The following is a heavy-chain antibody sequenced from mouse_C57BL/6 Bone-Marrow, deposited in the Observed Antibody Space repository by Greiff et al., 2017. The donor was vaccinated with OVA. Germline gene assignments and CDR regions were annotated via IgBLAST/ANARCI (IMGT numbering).Heavy chain of an antibody. CDR2: INPDSSTI. V-gene: IGHV4-1*01. J-gene: IGHJ1*03. CDR1: GIDFSRYW. D-gene: IGHD1-1*01. Sequence: EASGIDFSRYWMSWVRRAPGKGLEWIGEINPDSSTINYAPSLKDKFIISRDNAKNTLYLQMSKVRSEDTALYYCANYYYGSSSYWYFDVWGTGTTVTVSS. CDR3: ANYYYGSSSYWYFDV.